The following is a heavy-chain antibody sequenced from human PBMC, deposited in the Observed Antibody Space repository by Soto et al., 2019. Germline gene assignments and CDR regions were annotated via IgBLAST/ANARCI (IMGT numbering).Heavy chain of an antibody. CDR3: ARMGEDWDILIL. CDR2: IIPIFGTA. V-gene: IGHV1-69*13. J-gene: IGHJ4*02. CDR1: GGTFSSYA. D-gene: IGHD3-16*01. Sequence: ASVKVSCKASGGTFSSYAISWVRQAPGQGLEWMGGIIPIFGTANYAQKFQGRVTITADESTSTAYMELSSLRSEDTAVYYCARMGEDWDILILWGQGTLVTVSS.